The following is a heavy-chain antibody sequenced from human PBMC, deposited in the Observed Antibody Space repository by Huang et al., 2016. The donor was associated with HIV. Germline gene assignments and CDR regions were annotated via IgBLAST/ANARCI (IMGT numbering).Heavy chain of an antibody. Sequence: QEQLVESGGGVVQPGGSLRLSCATSGLSFGHYGMHWVRQAPGKGMEGVAFIRFEGGNKHYADSAKGRFTISRDNSKKMLFLEMNSLRGDDTAFYYCATDLGGYSFDYWGQGALVSVSS. CDR1: GLSFGHYG. CDR2: IRFEGGNK. D-gene: IGHD2-21*02. J-gene: IGHJ4*02. V-gene: IGHV3-30*02. CDR3: ATDLGGYSFDY.